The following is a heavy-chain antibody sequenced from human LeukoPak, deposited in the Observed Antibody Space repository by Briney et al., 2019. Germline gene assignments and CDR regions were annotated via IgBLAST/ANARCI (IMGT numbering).Heavy chain of an antibody. CDR1: GGSSSGYY. Sequence: SETLSLTWAVYGGSSSGYYWSWIRQPPGKGLEWIGEINHSGSTNYNPSLKSRVTISVDTSKNQFSLKLSSVTAADTAVYYCARGLGYSYGFGKYYFDYWGQGTLVTVSS. CDR2: INHSGST. D-gene: IGHD5-18*01. CDR3: ARGLGYSYGFGKYYFDY. J-gene: IGHJ4*02. V-gene: IGHV4-34*01.